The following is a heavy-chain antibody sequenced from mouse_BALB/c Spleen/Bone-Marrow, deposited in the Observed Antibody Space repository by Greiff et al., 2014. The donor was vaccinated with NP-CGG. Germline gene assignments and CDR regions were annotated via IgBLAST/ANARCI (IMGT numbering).Heavy chain of an antibody. Sequence: EVQLMESGAGLVQPGGFLKLSCAASGFAFRTYWMSWVRQAPGKGLEWIGEINPDSKTKNYAPSLKDKFIISRDNAKNTLYLQMSKVRSEDSALYNGARMGENGSLAHWGPGTLV. CDR1: GFAFRTYW. V-gene: IGHV4-1*02. J-gene: IGHJ3*01. CDR3: ARMGENGSLAH. D-gene: IGHD1-2*01. CDR2: INPDSKTK.